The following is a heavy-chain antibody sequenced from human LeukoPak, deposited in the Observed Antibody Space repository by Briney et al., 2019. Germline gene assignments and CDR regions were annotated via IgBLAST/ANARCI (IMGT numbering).Heavy chain of an antibody. Sequence: GGSLRLSCAASGFTFSSYAMSWVRQAPGKGLEWVSAISNSGGSTYYADSVKGRFTISRDNSKNTLNLQMNSLRAEDTAVYYCAKDSCSSTSCYRGVDYWGQGTLVAVSS. V-gene: IGHV3-23*01. CDR2: ISNSGGST. CDR1: GFTFSSYA. D-gene: IGHD2-2*01. J-gene: IGHJ4*02. CDR3: AKDSCSSTSCYRGVDY.